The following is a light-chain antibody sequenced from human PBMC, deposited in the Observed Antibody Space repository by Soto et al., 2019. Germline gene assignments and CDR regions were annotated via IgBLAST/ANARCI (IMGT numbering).Light chain of an antibody. CDR2: RNN. CDR3: TVWDDSLRGRL. V-gene: IGLV1-47*01. Sequence: QSVLTQPPSASGTPGQRVTISCSGSSSNIESNYVYWYQPLPGTAPRLLIYRNNQRPSGVPDRFSGSKSGTSASLAISALRSEDEADYYGTVWDDSLRGRLFGGGTKVTVL. CDR1: SSNIESNY. J-gene: IGLJ2*01.